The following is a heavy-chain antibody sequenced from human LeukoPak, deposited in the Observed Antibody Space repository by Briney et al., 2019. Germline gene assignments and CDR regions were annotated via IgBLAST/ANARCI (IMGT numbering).Heavy chain of an antibody. CDR1: GFTFNTYT. V-gene: IGHV3-21*04. Sequence: GGSLRLSCAASGFTFNTYTMNWVRQAPGKGLEWVSSITASSTAIYSADSVKGRFTISRDNAKNFLYLQMNSLRAEDTAVYYCAKQIMGASCFDYWGQGTLVTVSS. CDR3: AKQIMGASCFDY. J-gene: IGHJ4*02. D-gene: IGHD1-26*01. CDR2: ITASSTAI.